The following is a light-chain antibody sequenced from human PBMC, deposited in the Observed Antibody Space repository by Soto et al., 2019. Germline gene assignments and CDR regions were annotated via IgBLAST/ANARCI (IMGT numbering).Light chain of an antibody. CDR3: QQYGSSRK. V-gene: IGKV3-20*01. J-gene: IGKJ1*01. CDR2: GAS. Sequence: EIVLTQSPGTLSLSPGERATRSCRASPSVSSIYLAWYQQKPGQAHRLLIYGASSRATGIPERFSGSGSGTDFTLTTSRLEPEDFAVYYCQQYGSSRKFGQGTKVDIK. CDR1: PSVSSIY.